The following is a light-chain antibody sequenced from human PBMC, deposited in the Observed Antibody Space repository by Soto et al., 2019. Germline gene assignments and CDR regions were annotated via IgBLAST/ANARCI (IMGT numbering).Light chain of an antibody. CDR2: GTS. Sequence: IVLTQSPATQSVSPGERATLSCRDSQSVSSSLAWYQRKPGQAPRLLIYGTSTRATGIPDRISGSGSGTEFTLTISSLQSEDFAFYYCQQYYQWPTFGGGTKVEIK. J-gene: IGKJ4*01. V-gene: IGKV3-15*01. CDR3: QQYYQWPT. CDR1: QSVSSS.